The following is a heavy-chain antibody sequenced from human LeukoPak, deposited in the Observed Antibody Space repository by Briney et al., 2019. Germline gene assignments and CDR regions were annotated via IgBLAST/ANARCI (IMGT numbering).Heavy chain of an antibody. Sequence: PSETLSLTCTVSGGSISSYYWSWIRQPAGKGLEWIGRIYTSGSTNYNPSLKSRVTMSVDTSKNQFSLKLSSVTAADTAVYYCARSKSTAVAGTVHDYWGQGTLVTVSS. V-gene: IGHV4-4*07. J-gene: IGHJ4*02. CDR2: IYTSGST. D-gene: IGHD6-19*01. CDR1: GGSISSYY. CDR3: ARSKSTAVAGTVHDY.